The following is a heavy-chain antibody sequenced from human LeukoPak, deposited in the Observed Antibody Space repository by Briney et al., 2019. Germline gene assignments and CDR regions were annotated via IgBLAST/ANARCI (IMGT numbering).Heavy chain of an antibody. Sequence: QPGGSLRLSCAASGFTFSSYSINWVRQAPGKGLECVSYISSSSSAIYYADSVKGRFTISRDNAKNSLYLQMNSLRDEDTAVYYCARLLGGTDQFDFWGQGTLVTVSS. CDR1: GFTFSSYS. CDR2: ISSSSSAI. V-gene: IGHV3-48*02. CDR3: ARLLGGTDQFDF. D-gene: IGHD1-26*01. J-gene: IGHJ4*02.